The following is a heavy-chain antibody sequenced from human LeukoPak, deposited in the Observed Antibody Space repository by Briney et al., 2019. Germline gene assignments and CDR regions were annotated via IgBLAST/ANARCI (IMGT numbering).Heavy chain of an antibody. Sequence: VASVKVSCEASGYTFTSYGISWVRQAPGQGLEWMGWISAYNGNANYAQKLQGRVTMTTDTSTSTAYMELRSLRSDDTAVYYCARLDTAMATPDYWGQGTLVTVSS. CDR1: GYTFTSYG. D-gene: IGHD5-18*01. CDR2: ISAYNGNA. CDR3: ARLDTAMATPDY. V-gene: IGHV1-18*04. J-gene: IGHJ4*02.